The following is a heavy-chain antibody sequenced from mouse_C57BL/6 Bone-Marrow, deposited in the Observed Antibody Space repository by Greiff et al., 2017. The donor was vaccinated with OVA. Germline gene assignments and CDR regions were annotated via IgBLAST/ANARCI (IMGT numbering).Heavy chain of an antibody. CDR1: GYTFTSYW. V-gene: IGHV1-50*01. J-gene: IGHJ4*01. CDR3: AVGGYDGYYYAMDY. Sequence: QVQLQQPGAELVKPGASVKLSCKASGYTFTSYWMQWVKQRPGQGLEWIGEIDPSDSYTNYNQKFKGKATLTVDTSSSTAYMQLSILTSEDSAVYYCAVGGYDGYYYAMDYWGQGTSVTVSS. CDR2: IDPSDSYT. D-gene: IGHD2-2*01.